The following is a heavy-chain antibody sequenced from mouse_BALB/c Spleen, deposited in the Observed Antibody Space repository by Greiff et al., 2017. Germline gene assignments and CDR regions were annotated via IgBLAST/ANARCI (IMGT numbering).Heavy chain of an antibody. J-gene: IGHJ3*01. D-gene: IGHD2-14*01. CDR2: ISSGSSTI. CDR1: GFTFSSFG. V-gene: IGHV5-17*02. CDR3: ASHRYDVFAY. Sequence: EVKVEESGGGLVQPGGSRKLSCAASGFTFSSFGMHWVRQAPEKGLEWVAYISSGSSTIYYADTVKGRFTISRDNPKNTLFLQMTSLRSEDTAMYYCASHRYDVFAYWGQGTLVTVSA.